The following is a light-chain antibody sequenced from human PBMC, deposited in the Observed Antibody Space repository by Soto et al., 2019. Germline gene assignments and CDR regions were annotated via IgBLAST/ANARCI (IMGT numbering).Light chain of an antibody. CDR3: SSYGASTSYV. Sequence: QSALTQPPSASGSPGQSVTISCTGTSSDVGGYNYVSWYQQHPGTAPKLLIYEVTKRPSGVADRFAGSKSGNTASLTVSGLQAEDAADYYCSSYGASTSYVFGRGTKLTVL. J-gene: IGLJ1*01. V-gene: IGLV2-8*01. CDR2: EVT. CDR1: SSDVGGYNY.